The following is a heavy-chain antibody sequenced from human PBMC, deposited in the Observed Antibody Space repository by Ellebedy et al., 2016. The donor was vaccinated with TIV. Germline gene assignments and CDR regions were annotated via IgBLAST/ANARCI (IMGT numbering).Heavy chain of an antibody. CDR1: GYSFSDYW. CDR3: ARHFRGDPRGAFDL. Sequence: GESLKISCKGSGYSFSDYWIGWVRQMPGKGLEWMGIIHPGDSDTRYSPSFQGQVSMSADKSISTAYLQWSSLKASDTAMYYCARHFRGDPRGAFDLWGRGTLVTVSS. CDR2: IHPGDSDT. D-gene: IGHD3-16*01. V-gene: IGHV5-51*01. J-gene: IGHJ2*01.